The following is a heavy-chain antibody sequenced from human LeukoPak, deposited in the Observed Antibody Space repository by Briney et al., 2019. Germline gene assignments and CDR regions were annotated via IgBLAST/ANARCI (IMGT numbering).Heavy chain of an antibody. CDR1: GYTFTGYY. CDR3: ARDGVFSISGYYDSSGYGFDI. J-gene: IGHJ3*02. D-gene: IGHD3-22*01. CDR2: INPNSGGT. Sequence: ASVKVSCKASGYTFTGYYMHWVRQAPGQGLEWMGWINPNSGGTNYAQKFQGRVTMTTDTSTSTAYMELRSLRSDDTAVYYCARDGVFSISGYYDSSGYGFDIWGQGTMVAVSS. V-gene: IGHV1-2*02.